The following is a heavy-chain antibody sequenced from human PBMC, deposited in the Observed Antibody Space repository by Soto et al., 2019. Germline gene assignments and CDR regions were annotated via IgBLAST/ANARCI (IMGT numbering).Heavy chain of an antibody. Sequence: EVQLLESGGGLVQPGGSLRLSCAASGFTFSSYAMSWVRQAPGKGLEWVSCISDSGCSTYYTDSVKGRFTISRDNPKNTLYLPMTRLRAADPAVSYCANDRAFAYGSNSIPVQKPDYWGQGTLVTVSS. V-gene: IGHV3-23*01. CDR1: GFTFSSYA. J-gene: IGHJ4*02. CDR2: ISDSGCST. CDR3: ANDRAFAYGSNSIPVQKPDY. D-gene: IGHD4-17*01.